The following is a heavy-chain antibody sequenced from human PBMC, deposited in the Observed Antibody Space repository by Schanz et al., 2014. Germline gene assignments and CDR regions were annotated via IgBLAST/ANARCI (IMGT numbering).Heavy chain of an antibody. J-gene: IGHJ3*02. CDR3: ARDLPHCDGGKCYSDGFDI. CDR1: GFTFSSYA. V-gene: IGHV3-23*01. Sequence: EGQLLESGGGLIQPGGSLRLSCAASGFTFSSYAMSWVRQAPGKGLEWVSGISGSGGSTYYADSVKGRFTISRDNSKNTLYLRMSSLRAEDTAVYYCARDLPHCDGGKCYSDGFDIWGQGTLVTISS. CDR2: ISGSGGST. D-gene: IGHD2-21*01.